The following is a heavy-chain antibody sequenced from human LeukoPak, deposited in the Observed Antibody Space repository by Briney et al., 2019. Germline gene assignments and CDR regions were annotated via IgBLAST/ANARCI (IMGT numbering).Heavy chain of an antibody. CDR3: ARNWEL. Sequence: ASVKASCKVSGDIFSTCYIQWVRQAPGAGLEWVGWINTDIGGTHSAPKFQGRVSMTTDKSISTAYLELTRLTSDDTAMYYCARNWELWGQGTLVTVSS. D-gene: IGHD3-10*01. CDR1: GDIFSTCY. V-gene: IGHV1-2*02. J-gene: IGHJ4*02. CDR2: INTDIGGT.